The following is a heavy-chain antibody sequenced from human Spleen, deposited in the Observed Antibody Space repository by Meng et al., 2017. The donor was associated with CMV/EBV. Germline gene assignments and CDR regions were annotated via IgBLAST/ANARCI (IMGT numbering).Heavy chain of an antibody. J-gene: IGHJ4*02. CDR3: ARNYGGDFGSPLPFDY. CDR2: IYYSGRT. CDR1: DGSISSYY. D-gene: IGHD2-21*02. V-gene: IGHV4-59*01. Sequence: SETLSLTCTVSDGSISSYYWSWIRQPPGKGLEWIGFIYYSGRTYYNPSLRSRVTISVDTSKNQFSLKLNPVTAADTAVYYCARNYGGDFGSPLPFDYWGQGILVTVFS.